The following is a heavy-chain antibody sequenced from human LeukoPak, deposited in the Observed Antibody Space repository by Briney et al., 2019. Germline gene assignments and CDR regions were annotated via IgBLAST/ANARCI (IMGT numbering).Heavy chain of an antibody. CDR2: INQDGSEK. V-gene: IGHV3-7*01. J-gene: IGHJ3*02. D-gene: IGHD1-26*01. CDR1: GFTFSSYW. Sequence: PGGSLRLSCAASGFTFSSYWMTWVRQAPGKGLEWVANINQDGSEKYYVDSVKGRFTISRDNAKNSLYLQMNSLRAEDTAVYYCARDRLGWSYLCFDIWGQGTMVTVSS. CDR3: ARDRLGWSYLCFDI.